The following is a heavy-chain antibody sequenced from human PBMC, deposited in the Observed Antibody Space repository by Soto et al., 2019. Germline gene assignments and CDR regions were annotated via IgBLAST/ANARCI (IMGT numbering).Heavy chain of an antibody. J-gene: IGHJ6*03. CDR3: PRGLIIRFGELSRRGGYYSYMDV. CDR2: INDSGNI. CDR1: GGSFSGYQ. Sequence: QVQLQQWGAGLLKPSETLSLTCAVYGGSFSGYQWSWIRQTPGKGLEWIGEINDSGNINYNPSLKSRVTMFLDTGKKQISLKLRSVTAADTAVYYCPRGLIIRFGELSRRGGYYSYMDVWGTGNTLIVSS. D-gene: IGHD3-10*01. V-gene: IGHV4-34*01.